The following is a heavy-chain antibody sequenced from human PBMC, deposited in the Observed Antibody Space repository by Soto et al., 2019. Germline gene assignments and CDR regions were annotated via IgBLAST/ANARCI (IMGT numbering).Heavy chain of an antibody. V-gene: IGHV1-18*01. J-gene: IGHJ3*01. Sequence: QVPLVQSGAEVKKPGASVRVSCKSSGYTFNAYGFSWVRQAPGQGLEWMGWVSAYDGHTNYAQKFQGRVTMTTDTSTTTVYMELRGLRSDDTAMYYCARAREFHLLAAFDFWGQGTMVTVSS. CDR1: GYTFNAYG. CDR2: VSAYDGHT. CDR3: ARAREFHLLAAFDF. D-gene: IGHD2-2*01.